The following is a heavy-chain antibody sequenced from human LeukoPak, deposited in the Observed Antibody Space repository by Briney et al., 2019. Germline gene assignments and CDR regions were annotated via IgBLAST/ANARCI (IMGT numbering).Heavy chain of an antibody. CDR2: ISAYNGNT. Sequence: ASVKVSCKASGYTFTSYGISWVRQAPGRGLEWMGWISAYNGNTNYAQKLQGRVTMTTDTSTSTAYMELRSLRSDDTAVYYCVRDMDRGQWLVRPYNWGQGTLVTGSS. V-gene: IGHV1-18*01. CDR1: GYTFTSYG. D-gene: IGHD6-19*01. J-gene: IGHJ4*02. CDR3: VRDMDRGQWLVRPYN.